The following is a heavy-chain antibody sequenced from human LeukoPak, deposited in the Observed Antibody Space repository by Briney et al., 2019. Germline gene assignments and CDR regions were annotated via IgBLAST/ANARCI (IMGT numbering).Heavy chain of an antibody. Sequence: SVKVSCKASGFTFTSSAVQWVQQARGQRLEWIGWIVVGSGNTDYAQKFQERVTITRDMSTSTAYMELSSLRSEDTAVYYCAALHFYCGGDCYPGGLDYWGQGTLVTVSS. CDR3: AALHFYCGGDCYPGGLDY. V-gene: IGHV1-58*01. J-gene: IGHJ4*02. D-gene: IGHD2-21*02. CDR1: GFTFTSSA. CDR2: IVVGSGNT.